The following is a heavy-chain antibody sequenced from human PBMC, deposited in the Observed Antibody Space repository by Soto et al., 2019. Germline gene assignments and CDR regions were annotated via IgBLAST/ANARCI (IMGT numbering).Heavy chain of an antibody. CDR3: ARAFVVRGVRNYYYYGMDV. CDR2: IYSGGST. J-gene: IGHJ6*02. Sequence: EVQLVESGGGLIQPGGSLRLSCAASGFTVSSNYMSWVRQAPGKGLEWVSVIYSGGSTYYADSVKGRFTISRDNSKXXLXXQMNSLRAEDTAVYYCARAFVVRGVRNYYYYGMDVWGQGTTVTVSS. D-gene: IGHD3-10*01. V-gene: IGHV3-53*01. CDR1: GFTVSSNY.